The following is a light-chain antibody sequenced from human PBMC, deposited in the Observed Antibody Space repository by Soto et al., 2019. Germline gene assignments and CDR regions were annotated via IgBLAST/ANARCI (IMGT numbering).Light chain of an antibody. CDR1: QSVSSY. CDR3: QQRNNWPSVT. V-gene: IGKV3-11*01. Sequence: EIMLTQSPATLSLSPGERATLSCRASQSVSSYLAWYQQKSGQAPRLLIYDASNRATGIPARFSGSGSGTDFTLTISSLEPEHFAVYYCQQRNNWPSVTFGGGTKVEIK. CDR2: DAS. J-gene: IGKJ4*01.